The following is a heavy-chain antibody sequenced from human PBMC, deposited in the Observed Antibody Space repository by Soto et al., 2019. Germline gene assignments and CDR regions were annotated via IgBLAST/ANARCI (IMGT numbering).Heavy chain of an antibody. Sequence: SVKVSCKASGGTFSSYAISWVRQAPGQGLEWMGGIIPIFGTANYAQKFQGRVTITADESTSTAYMELSSLRAEDTAVYYCARDQAYYDSSGYPDAFDIWGQGTMVTVSS. CDR2: IIPIFGTA. D-gene: IGHD3-22*01. V-gene: IGHV1-69*13. CDR3: ARDQAYYDSSGYPDAFDI. J-gene: IGHJ3*02. CDR1: GGTFSSYA.